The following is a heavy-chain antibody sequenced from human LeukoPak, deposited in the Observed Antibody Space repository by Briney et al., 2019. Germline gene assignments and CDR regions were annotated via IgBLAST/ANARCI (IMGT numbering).Heavy chain of an antibody. CDR3: ARPPIMAATGTLRYYFDY. D-gene: IGHD6-13*01. CDR2: MNPNSGNT. V-gene: IGHV1-8*03. J-gene: IGHJ4*02. Sequence: ASVKVSCKASGYTFTGYYMHWVRQAPGQGLEWMGWMNPNSGNTVYAQKFQGRVTITRNTSVSTVYMELTSLRSDDMAVYYCARPPIMAATGTLRYYFDYWGQGTLVTVSS. CDR1: GYTFTGYY.